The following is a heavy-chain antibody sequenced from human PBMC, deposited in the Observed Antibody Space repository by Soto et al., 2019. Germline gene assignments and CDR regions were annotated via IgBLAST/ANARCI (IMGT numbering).Heavy chain of an antibody. D-gene: IGHD3-22*01. CDR3: ARGHVDCYYDTFGLFDY. CDR1: GFTFSTYA. J-gene: IGHJ4*02. Sequence: GGSLRLSCAASGFTFSTYAMSWVRRAPGKGLEWVSGISGSGGSTYYADSVKGRFSISRDSSKNTLYLQMNSLRAEDTAVYYCARGHVDCYYDTFGLFDYWGQGALVTVSS. V-gene: IGHV3-23*01. CDR2: ISGSGGST.